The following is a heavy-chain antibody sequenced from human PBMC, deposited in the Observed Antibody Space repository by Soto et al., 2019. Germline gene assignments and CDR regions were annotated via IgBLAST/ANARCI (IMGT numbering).Heavy chain of an antibody. CDR3: ARNVASYDFWSGYVRANNNWFDP. V-gene: IGHV4-39*01. CDR1: GGSISSSSYY. Sequence: SETLSLTCTVSGGSISSSSYYWGWIRQPPGKGLEWIGSIYYSGSTYYNPSLKSRVTISVDTSKNQFSLKLSSVTATDTAVYYCARNVASYDFWSGYVRANNNWFDPWGQGTLVTVSS. CDR2: IYYSGST. D-gene: IGHD3-3*01. J-gene: IGHJ5*02.